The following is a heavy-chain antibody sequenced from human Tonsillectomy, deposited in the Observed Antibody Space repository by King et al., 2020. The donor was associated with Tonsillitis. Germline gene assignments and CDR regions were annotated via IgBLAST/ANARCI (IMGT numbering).Heavy chain of an antibody. J-gene: IGHJ4*02. CDR3: SSHYYFGSGSYYLYYFDY. CDR2: IYYTGRT. Sequence: LQESGPGRVKPSETLSLTCTVSGGSISNTRYYWGWIRQPPGKGLEWIGSIYYTGRTYDSPSLKSRVTISVDTAKNQFSLKLNSVTAAVTAVYYCSSHYYFGSGSYYLYYFDYWGQGTLVTVST. D-gene: IGHD3-10*01. CDR1: GGSISNTRYY. V-gene: IGHV4-39*07.